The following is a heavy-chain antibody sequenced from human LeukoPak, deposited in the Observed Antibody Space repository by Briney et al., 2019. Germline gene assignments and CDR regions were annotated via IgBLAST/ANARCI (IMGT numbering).Heavy chain of an antibody. CDR2: FNLGGGT. D-gene: IGHD3-22*01. V-gene: IGHV4-34*01. CDR1: GGSFSGYY. CDR3: ARIYNDMSGNHNQAFDM. Sequence: SETLSLTCAVYGGSFSGYYWSWIRQPPGRGLEWIGEFNLGGGTNYNPSLKSRLTILVDAAKSQVSLKLSSVTPADTAVYYCARIYNDMSGNHNQAFDMWGQGTMVTVSS. J-gene: IGHJ3*02.